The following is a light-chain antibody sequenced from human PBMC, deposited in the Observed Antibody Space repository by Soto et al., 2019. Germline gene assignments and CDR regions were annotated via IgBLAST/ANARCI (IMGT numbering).Light chain of an antibody. J-gene: IGLJ1*01. V-gene: IGLV2-14*01. Sequence: QSVPTQPASVSGSPGQSISISCTGTSSDVGGYNYVSWYQQHPGKAPKLMIYEVSNRPSGVSNRFSGSKSGNTASLTISALQAEDEADYYCSSYTSSTPFVFGTGTKATVL. CDR1: SSDVGGYNY. CDR3: SSYTSSTPFV. CDR2: EVS.